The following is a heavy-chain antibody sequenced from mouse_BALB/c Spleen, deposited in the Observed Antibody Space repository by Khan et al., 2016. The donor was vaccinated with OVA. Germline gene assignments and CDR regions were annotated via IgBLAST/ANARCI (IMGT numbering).Heavy chain of an antibody. D-gene: IGHD4-1*01. CDR2: IDPANGNT. J-gene: IGHJ3*01. CDR1: GFNIKDTY. Sequence: VQLQQSGAELVKPGASVKLSCTASGFNIKDTYIHWVKQRPEQGLEWIGRIDPANGNTKYDPKFQGKATITADTSSNTAYLQRSSLTSEDTAVYYCVRDYWDVFAYWGQGTLVTVSA. CDR3: VRDYWDVFAY. V-gene: IGHV14-3*02.